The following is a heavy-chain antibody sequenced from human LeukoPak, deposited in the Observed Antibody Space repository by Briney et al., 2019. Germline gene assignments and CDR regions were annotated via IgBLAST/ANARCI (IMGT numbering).Heavy chain of an antibody. J-gene: IGHJ4*02. CDR3: AKGLLRGYVSGDDY. V-gene: IGHV3-23*01. CDR1: GFNLNHFE. D-gene: IGHD5-18*01. CDR2: ISGSGGIT. Sequence: GGSLRLSCVASGFNLNHFEIHWVRQAPGKGLEWVSSISGSGGITYYADSVKGRFTSSRDNSKNTLFLQMNSLRAEDTAIYYCAKGLLRGYVSGDDYWGQGTLVTVSS.